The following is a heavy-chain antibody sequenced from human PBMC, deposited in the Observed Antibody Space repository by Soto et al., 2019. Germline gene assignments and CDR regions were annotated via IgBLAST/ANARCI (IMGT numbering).Heavy chain of an antibody. D-gene: IGHD4-4*01. V-gene: IGHV6-1*01. CDR1: GDSVSSNSAA. CDR2: TYYRSKWYN. CDR3: ARERQPYINSQGVWFGP. J-gene: IGHJ5*02. Sequence: PSQTLSLTCAISGDSVSSNSAAWNWIRQSPSRGLEWLGRTYYRSKWYNDYAVSVKSRITINPDTPKNQFSLKLSSVTAADTAVYYCARERQPYINSQGVWFGPWGQGTLVTVSS.